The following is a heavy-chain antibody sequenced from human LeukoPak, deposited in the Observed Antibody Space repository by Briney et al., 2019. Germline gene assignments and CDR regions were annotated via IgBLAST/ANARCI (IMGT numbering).Heavy chain of an antibody. J-gene: IGHJ3*02. Sequence: PSETLSLTCTVSGGSISSYYWSWIRQPPGKGLEWIGYIYNRGSTNYNPSLKSRVTISVDTSKNQFSLKLRSVAAADTAVYYCARDRLGIAVAGDAFDIWGQGTMVTVSS. CDR2: IYNRGST. CDR1: GGSISSYY. CDR3: ARDRLGIAVAGDAFDI. D-gene: IGHD6-19*01. V-gene: IGHV4-59*01.